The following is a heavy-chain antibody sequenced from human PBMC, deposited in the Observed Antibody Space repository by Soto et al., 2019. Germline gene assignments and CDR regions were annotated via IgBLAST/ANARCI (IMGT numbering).Heavy chain of an antibody. D-gene: IGHD2-2*01. CDR3: ARSQGSSTSLEIYYYYYYGMDV. CDR2: IIPISETT. Sequence: QVPLVQSGAGVKKPGSSVKVSCKASGGTCSSYAISWVRQAPGQGLEWMGGIIPISETTNYAQKFQGRVTITADESKSTAYMELSSLRSEDTAVYYCARSQGSSTSLEIYYYYYYGMDVWGQGTTVTVSS. J-gene: IGHJ6*02. V-gene: IGHV1-69*01. CDR1: GGTCSSYA.